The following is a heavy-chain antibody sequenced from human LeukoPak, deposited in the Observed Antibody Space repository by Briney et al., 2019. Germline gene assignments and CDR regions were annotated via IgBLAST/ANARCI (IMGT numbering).Heavy chain of an antibody. Sequence: SGPTLLNTTQTLTLSSTISGFSLSTSGMCVSWIRQPPGKALEWLERIDWDEDKYYRTSMKTRLTMSKDTSKNQVVLTMTNMDPVDTATYYCARIEARDGYKYFDYWGQGTLVTVSS. J-gene: IGHJ4*02. CDR2: IDWDEDK. CDR1: GFSLSTSGMC. V-gene: IGHV2-70*11. CDR3: ARIEARDGYKYFDY. D-gene: IGHD5-24*01.